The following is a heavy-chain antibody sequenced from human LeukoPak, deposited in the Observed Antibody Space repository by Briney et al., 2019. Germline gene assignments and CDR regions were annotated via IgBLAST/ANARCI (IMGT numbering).Heavy chain of an antibody. D-gene: IGHD6-19*01. CDR3: AKDPVAGAKGGGADFDY. Sequence: GGSLRLSCAASGFTFSSNGMNWVRQAPGKGLEWVSYISATGGTIYYADSVKGRFTISKDNSKNTLYLQMNSLRAEDSAVYYCAKDPVAGAKGGGADFDYWGQGTLVTVSS. CDR2: ISATGGTI. J-gene: IGHJ4*02. V-gene: IGHV3-48*01. CDR1: GFTFSSNG.